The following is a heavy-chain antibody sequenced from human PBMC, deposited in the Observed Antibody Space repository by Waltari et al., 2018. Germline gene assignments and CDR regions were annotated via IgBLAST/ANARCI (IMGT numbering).Heavy chain of an antibody. CDR2: ITPVFAST. Sequence: QAQLVQSGAEVKKPGSSAKASCKASGGTFRGYSISSLRQAPGQGLECMGRITPVFASTNYAQKFLGRVTMTTDESTTTAYMELNSLTSDDTAVYYCARDRGKYAMDVWGQGTAVTVSS. D-gene: IGHD3-16*01. J-gene: IGHJ6*02. CDR1: GGTFRGYS. V-gene: IGHV1-69*05. CDR3: ARDRGKYAMDV.